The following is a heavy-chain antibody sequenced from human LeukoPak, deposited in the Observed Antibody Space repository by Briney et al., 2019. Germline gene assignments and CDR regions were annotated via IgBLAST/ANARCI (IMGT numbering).Heavy chain of an antibody. CDR2: INPNSGGT. J-gene: IGHJ6*03. V-gene: IGHV1-2*02. Sequence: ASVKVSCKASGYTFTGYYMHWVRQAPGQGLEWMGWINPNSGGTNYAQKFQGRVTMTRDTSISTAYMELSRLRSDDTAVYYCARGSGGGSYYGYYYYYMDVWGKGTTVTASS. CDR3: ARGSGGGSYYGYYYYYMDV. D-gene: IGHD1-26*01. CDR1: GYTFTGYY.